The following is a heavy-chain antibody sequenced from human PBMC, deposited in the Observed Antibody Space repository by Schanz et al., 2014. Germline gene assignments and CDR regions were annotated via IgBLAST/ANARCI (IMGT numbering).Heavy chain of an antibody. CDR3: ARVKYCTITRCYRTETEGIYYMDV. D-gene: IGHD2-2*01. Sequence: EVQLLESGGGLVQPGGSLRLSCASSGFSFTTYAMSWVRQAPGKGLEWVSSISSGGGSTYYADSVKGRFTISRDNSKNTLYLQMKSLRAKDTAVYYCARVKYCTITRCYRTETEGIYYMDVWGKGTTVNVSS. J-gene: IGHJ6*03. CDR2: ISSGGGST. V-gene: IGHV3-23*01. CDR1: GFSFTTYA.